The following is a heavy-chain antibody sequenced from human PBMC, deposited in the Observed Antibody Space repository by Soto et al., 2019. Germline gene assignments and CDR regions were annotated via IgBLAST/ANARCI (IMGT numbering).Heavy chain of an antibody. CDR3: ARQGSGGRKAYDY. Sequence: PSETLCLTCTVSGGSISSSSYYWGWIRQPPGKGLEWIGSIYYSGSTYYNPSLKSRVTISVDTSKNQFSLKLSSVTAADTAVYYCARQGSGGRKAYDYWGQGTLVTVSS. D-gene: IGHD2-15*01. J-gene: IGHJ4*02. CDR2: IYYSGST. V-gene: IGHV4-39*01. CDR1: GGSISSSSYY.